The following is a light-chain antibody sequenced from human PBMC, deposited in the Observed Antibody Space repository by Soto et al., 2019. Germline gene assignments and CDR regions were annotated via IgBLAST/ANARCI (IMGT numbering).Light chain of an antibody. CDR1: QSITRW. CDR3: QHYNTYPYS. CDR2: DAS. Sequence: DIQVTQSPSTLSASVGDRVTITCRASQSITRWLAWYQQKPGKAPKLLIYDASNLQSGIPSRFSASGSGREFTLTINDVQPDDFATYFCQHYNTYPYSFGHGTNLQIK. V-gene: IGKV1-5*01. J-gene: IGKJ2*01.